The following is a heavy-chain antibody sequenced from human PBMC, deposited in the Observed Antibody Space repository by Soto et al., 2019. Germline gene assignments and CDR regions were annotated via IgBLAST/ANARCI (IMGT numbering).Heavy chain of an antibody. D-gene: IGHD3-22*01. V-gene: IGHV4-34*01. Sequence: SETLSLTCAVYGGSFSGYYWSWIRQPPGKGLEWIGEINHGGSTNYNPSLKSRVTISVDTSKNQFSLKLSSVTAADTAVYCCARGWAMIVPFDYWGQGTLVTVSS. CDR3: ARGWAMIVPFDY. CDR2: INHGGST. J-gene: IGHJ4*02. CDR1: GGSFSGYY.